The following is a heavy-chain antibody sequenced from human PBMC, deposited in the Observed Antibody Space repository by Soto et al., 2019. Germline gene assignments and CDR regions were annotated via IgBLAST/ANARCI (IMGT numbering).Heavy chain of an antibody. D-gene: IGHD2-21*01. Sequence: GGSLRLSCAASGFTVSSNYMSWVRQAPGKGLKWVSTISGSGGSTYYADSVKGRFTISRDNSKNTLYLQINSLRAEDTAVYYCAKDRAVIPYYFDYWGPGTLVTVSS. CDR1: GFTVSSNY. CDR3: AKDRAVIPYYFDY. V-gene: IGHV3-23*01. CDR2: ISGSGGST. J-gene: IGHJ4*02.